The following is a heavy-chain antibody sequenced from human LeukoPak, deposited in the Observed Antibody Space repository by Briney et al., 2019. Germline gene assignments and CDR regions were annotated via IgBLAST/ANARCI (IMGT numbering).Heavy chain of an antibody. D-gene: IGHD6-25*01. Sequence: GGSLRLSCAASGFTFSRYAMHWVRQAPGKGLEWVAVISYDGNNKYYPDSVKGRFTISRDNSKNTLFLQMNSLRAEDTAVYYCARDRGRYYMDVWGKGTTVTISS. CDR1: GFTFSRYA. J-gene: IGHJ6*03. V-gene: IGHV3-30*04. CDR2: ISYDGNNK. CDR3: ARDRGRYYMDV.